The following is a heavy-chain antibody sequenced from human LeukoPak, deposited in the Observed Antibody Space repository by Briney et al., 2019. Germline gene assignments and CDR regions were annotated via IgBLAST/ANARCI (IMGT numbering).Heavy chain of an antibody. CDR2: ISSSSSTI. V-gene: IGHV3-48*01. CDR1: GFTFSSYE. CDR3: ARGQAGGIRGYQLLMGIKYFQH. J-gene: IGHJ1*01. Sequence: GGSLRLSCAASGFTFSSYEMNWVRQAPGKGLEWVSCISSSSSTIYYADSVKGRFTISRDNAKNSLYQQMNSLRAEDTAVYYCARGQAGGIRGYQLLMGIKYFQHWGQGTLVTVSS. D-gene: IGHD2-2*01.